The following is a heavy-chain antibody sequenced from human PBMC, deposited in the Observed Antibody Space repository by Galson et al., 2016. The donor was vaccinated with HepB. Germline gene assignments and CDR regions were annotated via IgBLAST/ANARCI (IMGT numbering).Heavy chain of an antibody. J-gene: IGHJ3*02. Sequence: SLRLSCAASGFTFSSYSMNWVRQAPGKGLEWVSSISSSSSYIYYADSVTGRFTISRDNAKNSLYLQMNSLRAEDTAVYYCARTYYDYVWGSYRQVFDAFDIWGQGTMVTVAS. CDR3: ARTYYDYVWGSYRQVFDAFDI. CDR1: GFTFSSYS. CDR2: ISSSSSYI. V-gene: IGHV3-21*01. D-gene: IGHD3-16*02.